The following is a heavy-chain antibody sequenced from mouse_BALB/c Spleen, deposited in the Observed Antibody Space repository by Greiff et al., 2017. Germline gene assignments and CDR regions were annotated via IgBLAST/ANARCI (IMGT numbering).Heavy chain of an antibody. D-gene: IGHD1-1*01. CDR2: ISSGSSTI. J-gene: IGHJ4*01. CDR1: GFTFSSFG. Sequence: EVKVVESGGGLVQPGGSRKLSCAASGFTFSSFGMHWVRQAPEKGLEWVAYISSGSSTIYYADTVKGRFTISRDNPKNTLFLQMTSLRSEDTAMYYCARDYYGAMDYWGQGTSVTVSS. CDR3: ARDYYGAMDY. V-gene: IGHV5-17*02.